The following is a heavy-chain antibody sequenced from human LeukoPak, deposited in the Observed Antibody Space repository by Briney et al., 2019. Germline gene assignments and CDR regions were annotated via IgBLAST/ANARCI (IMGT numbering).Heavy chain of an antibody. CDR1: GGSISSYY. V-gene: IGHV4-59*08. CDR2: IYYSGST. CDR3: ARFYDSSGYYFDY. D-gene: IGHD3-22*01. J-gene: IGHJ4*02. Sequence: SETLSLTCTVSGGSISSYYWSWIRQPPGKGLEWIGYIYYSGSTNYNPSLKSRVTISVDTSKNQLSLKLSSVTAADTAVYYCARFYDSSGYYFDYWGQGTLVTVSS.